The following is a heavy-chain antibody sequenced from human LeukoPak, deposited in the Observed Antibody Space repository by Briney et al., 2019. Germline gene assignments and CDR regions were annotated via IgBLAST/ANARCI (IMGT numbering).Heavy chain of an antibody. V-gene: IGHV3-48*01. CDR1: GFTFSSYG. J-gene: IGHJ4*02. CDR3: ARPVVLGAYLRGAYYFDS. D-gene: IGHD3-16*01. Sequence: PGGSLRLSCAASGFTFSSYGMNWVRQAPGKGLEWVSFLRSRSSTIYYADSVKGRFTISRDNSKNTLYLQMNSLRVEDTAVYYCARPVVLGAYLRGAYYFDSWGQGTLVTVSS. CDR2: LRSRSSTI.